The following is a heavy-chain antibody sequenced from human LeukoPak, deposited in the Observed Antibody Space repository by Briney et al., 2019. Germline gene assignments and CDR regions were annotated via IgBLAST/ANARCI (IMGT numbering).Heavy chain of an antibody. CDR2: IYYSGSI. Sequence: PSQTLSLTCTVSGGSISSGGYYWSWIRQHPGKGLEWIGYIYYSGSIYYNPSLKSRVTISVDTSKNQFSLKLSSVTAADTAVYYCARVRYCSGGSCLEGYGMDVWGKGTTVTVSS. J-gene: IGHJ6*04. CDR1: GGSISSGGYY. D-gene: IGHD2-15*01. V-gene: IGHV4-31*03. CDR3: ARVRYCSGGSCLEGYGMDV.